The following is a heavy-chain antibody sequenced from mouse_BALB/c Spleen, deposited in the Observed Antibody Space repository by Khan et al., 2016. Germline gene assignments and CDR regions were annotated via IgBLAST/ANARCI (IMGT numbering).Heavy chain of an antibody. J-gene: IGHJ2*01. Sequence: QVQLQQSGAELVRPGSSVKISCKASGYVFSSYWMNWVKQRPGQGLEWIGQIYPGDGDPNYNGKFKGKATLTADKSSSTAYMQLSSLTSVDSAVYFCARSYGYVYHFAYWGQGTTLTVSS. D-gene: IGHD1-2*01. CDR2: IYPGDGDP. CDR1: GYVFSSYW. V-gene: IGHV1-80*01. CDR3: ARSYGYVYHFAY.